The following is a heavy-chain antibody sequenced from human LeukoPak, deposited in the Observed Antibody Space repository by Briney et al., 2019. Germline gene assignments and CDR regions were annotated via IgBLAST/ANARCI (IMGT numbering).Heavy chain of an antibody. CDR2: INPHSGDT. CDR3: ARLSENDAFDI. J-gene: IGHJ3*02. V-gene: IGHV1-2*02. Sequence: GASVKVPCKASGYTFTAYYIHWVRQAPGQGLEWMGRINPHSGDTIYTQKFQDRVTMTRDTSISTAYMDLNRLRSDDTAVYYCARLSENDAFDIWGQGTMVTVSS. CDR1: GYTFTAYY. D-gene: IGHD1-26*01.